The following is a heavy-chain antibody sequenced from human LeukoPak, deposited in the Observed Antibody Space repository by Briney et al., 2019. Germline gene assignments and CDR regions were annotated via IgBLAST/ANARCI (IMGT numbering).Heavy chain of an antibody. CDR3: ARVRSQGGSFDC. D-gene: IGHD2-15*01. Sequence: GGSLRLSCAASGFTFRSYAMTWVRQAPGEGVEWISYISSDIYYTDSVKGRFTISRDNAKNSLYLQMNSLRAEDTALYYCARVRSQGGSFDCWGLGTLVTVSS. J-gene: IGHJ4*02. CDR1: GFTFRSYA. V-gene: IGHV3-48*01. CDR2: ISSDI.